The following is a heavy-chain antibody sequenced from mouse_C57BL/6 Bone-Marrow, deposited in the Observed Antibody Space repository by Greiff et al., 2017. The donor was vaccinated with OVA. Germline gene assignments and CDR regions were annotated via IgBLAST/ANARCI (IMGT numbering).Heavy chain of an antibody. D-gene: IGHD1-1*01. CDR1: DSEVFPIAY. V-gene: IGHV15-2*01. CDR3: ARLGYYGTKSLYYFDY. J-gene: IGHJ2*01. Sequence: QVQLQQSGSELRSPGSSVKLSCKDFDSEVFPIAYMSWVRQKPGHGFEWIGGILPSIGRTIYGEKFEDKATLDADTLSNTAYLELNSLTSEDSAIYYCARLGYYGTKSLYYFDYWGQGTTLTVSS. CDR2: ILPSIGRT.